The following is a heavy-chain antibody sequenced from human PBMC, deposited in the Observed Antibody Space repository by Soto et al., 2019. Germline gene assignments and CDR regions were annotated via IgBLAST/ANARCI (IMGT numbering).Heavy chain of an antibody. J-gene: IGHJ4*02. Sequence: SETLSLTCTVSGGSISSYYWSWIRQPPGKGLEWIGYIYYSGSTNYNPSLKSRVTISIDTSKNQFSLKLSSVTAADTAVYYCARAYGGYADYWGQGALVTVS. CDR3: ARAYGGYADY. V-gene: IGHV4-59*01. CDR2: IYYSGST. D-gene: IGHD5-12*01. CDR1: GGSISSYY.